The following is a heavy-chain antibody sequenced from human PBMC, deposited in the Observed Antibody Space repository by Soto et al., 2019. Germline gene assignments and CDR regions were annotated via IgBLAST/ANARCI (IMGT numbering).Heavy chain of an antibody. V-gene: IGHV4-39*01. J-gene: IGHJ4*02. Sequence: PSETLSLTCTVSGGSISSSSYYWGWIRQPPGKGLEWIGSIYYSGGTYYNPSLKSRVTISVDTSKNQFSLKLSSVTAADTAVYYCAGNDYYDSSGYYGYWGQGTLVTVSS. D-gene: IGHD3-22*01. CDR3: AGNDYYDSSGYYGY. CDR1: GGSISSSSYY. CDR2: IYYSGGT.